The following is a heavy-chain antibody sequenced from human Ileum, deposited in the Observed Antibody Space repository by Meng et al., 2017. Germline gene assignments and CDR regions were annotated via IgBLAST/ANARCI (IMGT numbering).Heavy chain of an antibody. CDR1: GDSSSSRDW. V-gene: IGHV4-4*02. CDR2: ISQESGRT. CDR3: VRNEGYSLGD. Sequence: QVPLRERSPGMVKPSGTLSLTCAASGDSSSSRDWWRWVRKPPGKGLEWIGEISQESGRTNYNPSLKSRVTISLDKSKNQFSLNLNSVTAADTAVYYCVRNEGYSLGDWGQGTLVTVSS. D-gene: IGHD2-21*01. J-gene: IGHJ4*02.